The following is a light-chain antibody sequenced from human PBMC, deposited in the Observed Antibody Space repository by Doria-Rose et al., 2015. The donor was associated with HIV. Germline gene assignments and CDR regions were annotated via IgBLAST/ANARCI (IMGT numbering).Light chain of an antibody. V-gene: IGKV3-20*01. J-gene: IGKJ1*01. CDR1: QSFSSTY. CDR2: DGS. Sequence: TQSPGTLSLSPGERATLSCGASQSFSSTYLAWYQQKPGQAPSLLIYDGSTRATGIPDRFSASGYETDFTLTINRLEPEDFALYYCHQYGTSWTFGQGTKVEI. CDR3: HQYGTSWT.